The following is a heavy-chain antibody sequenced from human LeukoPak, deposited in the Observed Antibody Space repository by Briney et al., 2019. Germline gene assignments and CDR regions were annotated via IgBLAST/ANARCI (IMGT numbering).Heavy chain of an antibody. CDR1: GGSISFYY. V-gene: IGHV4-59*12. J-gene: IGHJ4*02. CDR3: ARQRADRSFEVVMGFGLDY. Sequence: SETLSLTCTVSGGSISFYYWSWIRQPPGKGLEWFGYIYYGGSATYNPSVNSRVAMSVDTSNNKFSLKLSSVTAADTAVYYCARQRADRSFEVVMGFGLDYWGRGTLVTVSS. D-gene: IGHD3-3*01. CDR2: IYYGGSA.